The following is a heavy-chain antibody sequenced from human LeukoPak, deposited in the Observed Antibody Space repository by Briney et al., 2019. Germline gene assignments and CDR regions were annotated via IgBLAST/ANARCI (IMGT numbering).Heavy chain of an antibody. CDR2: IYYSGST. CDR1: GGSISSSSYY. V-gene: IGHV4-39*01. CDR3: ARQYYYGSGMNY. J-gene: IGHJ4*02. Sequence: SETLSLTCTVSGGSISSSSYYWSWIRQPPGKGLEWIGSIYYSGSTYYNPSLKSRVTISVDTSKNQFSLKLSSVTAADTAVYYCARQYYYGSGMNYWGQGTLVTVSS. D-gene: IGHD3-10*01.